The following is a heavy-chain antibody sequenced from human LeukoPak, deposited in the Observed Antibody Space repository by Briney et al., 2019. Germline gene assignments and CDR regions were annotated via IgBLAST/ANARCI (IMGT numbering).Heavy chain of an antibody. Sequence: PGGSLRLSCAASGFTFSSYAMSWVRQAPGKRLEWVSAISGSGGSTYYADSVKGRITISRDNSKNTLYLQMNSLRAEDTAVYYCAKDQWDCSSTSCARPDYWGQGTLVTVSS. V-gene: IGHV3-23*01. CDR1: GFTFSSYA. J-gene: IGHJ4*02. D-gene: IGHD2-2*01. CDR3: AKDQWDCSSTSCARPDY. CDR2: ISGSGGST.